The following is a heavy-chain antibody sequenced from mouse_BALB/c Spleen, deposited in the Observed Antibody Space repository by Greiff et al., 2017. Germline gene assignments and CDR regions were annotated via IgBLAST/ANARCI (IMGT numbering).Heavy chain of an antibody. V-gene: IGHV5-6-5*01. D-gene: IGHD2-4*01. CDR3: ARYYDYDSAWFAY. Sequence: EVKLVESGGGLVKPGGSLKLSCAASGFTFSSYAMSWVRQTPEKRLEWVASISSGGSTYYPDSVKGRFTISRDNARNILYLQMSSLRSEDTAMYYCARYYDYDSAWFAYWGQGTLVTVSA. J-gene: IGHJ3*01. CDR2: ISSGGST. CDR1: GFTFSSYA.